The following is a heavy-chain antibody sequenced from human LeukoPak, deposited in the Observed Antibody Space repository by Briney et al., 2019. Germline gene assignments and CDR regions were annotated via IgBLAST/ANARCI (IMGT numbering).Heavy chain of an antibody. J-gene: IGHJ5*02. CDR1: GFTFSGFA. CDR2: ISGSGSP. Sequence: GGSLRLSCAASGFTFSGFAMSWVRQAPGKGLEWVSTISGSGSPYYTDSVKGRFTISRDNAKNTLYLQMNSLRAEDTAVYYCARRDCDSIKCRGSNWFDPWGQGTLVSVSS. V-gene: IGHV3-23*01. CDR3: ARRDCDSIKCRGSNWFDP. D-gene: IGHD3-22*01.